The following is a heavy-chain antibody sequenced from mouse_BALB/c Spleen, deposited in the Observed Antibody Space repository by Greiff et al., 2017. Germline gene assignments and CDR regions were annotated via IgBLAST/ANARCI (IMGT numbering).Heavy chain of an antibody. CDR2: ISYSGST. Sequence: VQLKQSGPGLVKPSQSLSLTCTVTGYSITSDYAWNWIRQFPGNKLEWMGYISYSGSTSYNPSLKSRISITRDTSKNQFFLQLNSVTTEDTATYYCAREGGELFFDYWGQGTTLTVSS. V-gene: IGHV3-2*02. J-gene: IGHJ2*01. CDR1: GYSITSDYA. CDR3: AREGGELFFDY.